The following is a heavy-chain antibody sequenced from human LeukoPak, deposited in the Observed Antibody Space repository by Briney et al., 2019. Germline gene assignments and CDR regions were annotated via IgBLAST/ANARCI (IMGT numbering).Heavy chain of an antibody. CDR1: GGSFSGYY. Sequence: SETLSLTCAVYGGSFSGYYWSWIRQPPGKGLEWIGETNHSGSTNYNPSLKSRVTISVDTSKNQFSLKLSSVTAADTAVYYCARGSTMVRGVTFYYYYGMDVWGQGTTVTVPS. J-gene: IGHJ6*02. V-gene: IGHV4-34*01. CDR3: ARGSTMVRGVTFYYYYGMDV. CDR2: TNHSGST. D-gene: IGHD3-10*01.